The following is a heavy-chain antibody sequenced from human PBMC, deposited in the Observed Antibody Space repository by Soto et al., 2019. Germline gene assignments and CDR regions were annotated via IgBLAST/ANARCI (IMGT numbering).Heavy chain of an antibody. V-gene: IGHV3-23*01. Sequence: EVQLLESGGGLVQPGGSLRLSCAASGFTFSNYAMSWVRQAPGKGLEWVSAISGVGTSTYYADSVKGRFTISRDNSKNTLYLQMNTQRAEDTAAYYCARRTTAMGWGAAFDIWGQGTMVTVAS. D-gene: IGHD1-1*01. CDR3: ARRTTAMGWGAAFDI. CDR1: GFTFSNYA. CDR2: ISGVGTST. J-gene: IGHJ3*02.